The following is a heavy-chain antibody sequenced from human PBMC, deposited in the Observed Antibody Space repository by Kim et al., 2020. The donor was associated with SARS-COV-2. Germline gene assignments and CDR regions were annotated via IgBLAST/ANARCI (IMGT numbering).Heavy chain of an antibody. J-gene: IGHJ4*02. V-gene: IGHV1-18*04. CDR2: ISAYNGNT. D-gene: IGHD5-12*01. CDR3: ARDWEGPISTYSGYDSGSGY. Sequence: ASVKVSCKASGYTFTSYGISWVRQAPGQGLEWMGWISAYNGNTNYAQKLQGRVTMTTDTSTSTAYMELRSLRSDDTAVYYCARDWEGPISTYSGYDSGSGYWGQGTLVTVSS. CDR1: GYTFTSYG.